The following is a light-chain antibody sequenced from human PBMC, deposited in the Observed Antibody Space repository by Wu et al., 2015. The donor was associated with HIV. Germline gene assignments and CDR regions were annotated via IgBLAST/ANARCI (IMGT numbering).Light chain of an antibody. CDR1: QSVSSRS. CDR3: QQRSSWPWT. Sequence: EIVLTQSPGTLSLSPGERAILSCRASQSVSSRSVAWYQQKPGQVPRLLIYDSANRATGIPGRFSGSGSGTDFTLTINSLEPEDFAVYYCQQRSSWPWTFGQGTKVEIK. CDR2: DSA. J-gene: IGKJ1*01. V-gene: IGKV3D-20*02.